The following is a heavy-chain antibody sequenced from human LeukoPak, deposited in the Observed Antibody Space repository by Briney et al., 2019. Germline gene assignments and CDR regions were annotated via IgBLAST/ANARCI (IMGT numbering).Heavy chain of an antibody. D-gene: IGHD4-17*01. CDR1: GYTFTSYG. CDR3: ARDWWDMTTVTKGPFWHY. CDR2: ISASNVNT. V-gene: IGHV1-18*01. Sequence: ASVKVSCKASGYTFTSYGISWVRQAPGHGLEWMGWISASNVNTNYAQKRQGRVNMTTDTSTSTAYMELRSLRSDDTAVYYCARDWWDMTTVTKGPFWHYWGQGTLVTVSS. J-gene: IGHJ4*02.